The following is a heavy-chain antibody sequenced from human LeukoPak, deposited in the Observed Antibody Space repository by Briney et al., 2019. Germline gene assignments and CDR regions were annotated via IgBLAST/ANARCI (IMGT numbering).Heavy chain of an antibody. CDR1: GGSISSSSYY. V-gene: IGHV4-39*01. J-gene: IGHJ4*02. CDR3: ARLTPMEWDYVRGSYRSYNPKPYYFDY. Sequence: ASEALSLTCTVSGGSISSSSYYWGWIRQPPGKGLEWIGSIYYSGSTYYNPSLKSRVTISVDTSKNQFSLKLSSVTAADTAVYYCARLTPMEWDYVRGSYRSYNPKPYYFDYWGQGTLVTVSS. CDR2: IYYSGST. D-gene: IGHD3-16*02.